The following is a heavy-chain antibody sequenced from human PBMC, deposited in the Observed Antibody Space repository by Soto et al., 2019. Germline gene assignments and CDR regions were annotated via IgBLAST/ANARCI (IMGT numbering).Heavy chain of an antibody. CDR1: GFTFDDYT. D-gene: IGHD3-16*01. CDR3: AKDSGGDYYYYYGMDV. V-gene: IGHV3-43*01. J-gene: IGHJ6*02. CDR2: ISWDGGST. Sequence: EVQLVESGGVVVQPGGSLRLSCAASGFTFDDYTMHWVRQAPGKGLEWVSLISWDGGSTYYADSVKGRFTISRDNSKNSLYLQMNSLRTEDTALYYCAKDSGGDYYYYYGMDVWGQGTTVTVSS.